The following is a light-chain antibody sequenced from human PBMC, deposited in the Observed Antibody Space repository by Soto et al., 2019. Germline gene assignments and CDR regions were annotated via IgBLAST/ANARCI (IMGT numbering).Light chain of an antibody. J-gene: IGKJ1*01. CDR2: GAS. CDR1: QSVRSDS. Sequence: EIGLSHSPGAVLFSTIDAATLSLRATQSVRSDSVAWYQQKPGQAPRLLIFGASRRATDIQDRFSGGGSGTDFTLTISSLEPEDFAVYYCQQYGTSNPWRFGQGAKVDIK. CDR3: QQYGTSNPWR. V-gene: IGKV3-20*01.